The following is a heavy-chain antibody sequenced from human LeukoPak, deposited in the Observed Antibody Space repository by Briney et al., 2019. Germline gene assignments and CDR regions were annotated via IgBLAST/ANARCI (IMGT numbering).Heavy chain of an antibody. J-gene: IGHJ5*02. Sequence: GASVKVSCTASGGTFSSYAISWVRQAPGQGLEWMGGIIPIFGTANYAQKFQGRVTITADKSTSTAYMELSSLRSEDTAVYYCARETHTMVRGVIKGSNWFDPWGQGTPVTVSS. CDR3: ARETHTMVRGVIKGSNWFDP. V-gene: IGHV1-69*06. D-gene: IGHD3-10*01. CDR2: IIPIFGTA. CDR1: GGTFSSYA.